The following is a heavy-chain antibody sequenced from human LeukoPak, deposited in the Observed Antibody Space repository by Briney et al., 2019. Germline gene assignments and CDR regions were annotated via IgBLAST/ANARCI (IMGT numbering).Heavy chain of an antibody. V-gene: IGHV4-59*12. D-gene: IGHD6-19*01. Sequence: SETLSLTCTVSGGSISSYYWSWIRQPPGKGLEWIGYIYYSGSTNYNPSLKSRVTISVDTSKNQFSLKLRSVTAADTAVYYCARDRSSGWYVVDYWGQGTLVTVSS. CDR1: GGSISSYY. CDR2: IYYSGST. J-gene: IGHJ4*02. CDR3: ARDRSSGWYVVDY.